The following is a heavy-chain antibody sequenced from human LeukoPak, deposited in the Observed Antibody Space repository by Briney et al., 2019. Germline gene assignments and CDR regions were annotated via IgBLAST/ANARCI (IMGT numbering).Heavy chain of an antibody. V-gene: IGHV3-23*01. J-gene: IGHJ4*02. Sequence: QPGGSLRLSCAASGFTFSSYAMSWVRQAPGKGLERVSTISDSGGSTYYADSVKGRFTISRDNSKSTLYLQMNSLRAEDTAVYYCAKGDTSGWYGNFDYWGQGTLGTVSS. CDR2: ISDSGGST. D-gene: IGHD6-19*01. CDR1: GFTFSSYA. CDR3: AKGDTSGWYGNFDY.